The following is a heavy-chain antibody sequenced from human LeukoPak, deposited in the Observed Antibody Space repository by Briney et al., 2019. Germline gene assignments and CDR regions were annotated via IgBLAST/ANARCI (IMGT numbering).Heavy chain of an antibody. D-gene: IGHD6-19*01. V-gene: IGHV3-23*01. Sequence: PGGSLRLSCAASGFTFSSYAMSWVRQAPGKGLEWVSAISGSCGSTYYADSVKGRFTISRDNSKNTLYLQMNSLRAEDTAVYYCAKDLHSSGWYVINWFDPWGQGTLVTVSS. CDR2: ISGSCGST. CDR1: GFTFSSYA. CDR3: AKDLHSSGWYVINWFDP. J-gene: IGHJ5*02.